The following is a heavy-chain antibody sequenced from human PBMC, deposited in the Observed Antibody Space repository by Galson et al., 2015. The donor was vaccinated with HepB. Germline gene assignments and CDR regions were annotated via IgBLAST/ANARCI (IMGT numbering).Heavy chain of an antibody. Sequence: SLRLSCAASGFTFSTYSMNWVRQAPGKGLEWVPSISSSSIYIYYADPLKGRFTIPRDNAKNSLYLQMNSLRAEDTAVYYCARLEGFCRTNNCYRRVDYYYGMDVWGQGTTVTVSS. CDR1: GFTFSTYS. D-gene: IGHD2-2*02. V-gene: IGHV3-21*01. CDR2: ISSSSIYI. CDR3: ARLEGFCRTNNCYRRVDYYYGMDV. J-gene: IGHJ6*02.